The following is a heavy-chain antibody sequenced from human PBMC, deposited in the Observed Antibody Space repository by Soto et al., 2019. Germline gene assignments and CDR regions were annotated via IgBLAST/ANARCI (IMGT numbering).Heavy chain of an antibody. J-gene: IGHJ2*01. CDR3: ATDTSGSYYWYFDL. D-gene: IGHD1-26*01. CDR1: GYTLTELS. CDR2: FDPEDGET. V-gene: IGHV1-24*01. Sequence: AASVKVSCKVSGYTLTELSTHWVRQAPGKGLEWMGGFDPEDGETIYAQKFQGRVTMTEDTSTDTAYMELSSLRSEDTAVYYCATDTSGSYYWYFDLWGRGTLVTVSS.